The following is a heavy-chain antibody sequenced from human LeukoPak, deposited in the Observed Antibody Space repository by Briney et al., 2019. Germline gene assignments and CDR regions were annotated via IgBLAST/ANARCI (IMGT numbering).Heavy chain of an antibody. Sequence: SETLSLTCTVSGGSISSGDYYWSWIRQPPGKGLEWIAYSYYSGSTYYNPSLKSRVTISVDTSKNQFSLKLSSVTAADTAVYYCARDSITIFGVPGGWFDPWGQGTLVTVSS. V-gene: IGHV4-30-4*08. J-gene: IGHJ5*02. CDR2: SYYSGST. D-gene: IGHD3-3*01. CDR1: GGSISSGDYY. CDR3: ARDSITIFGVPGGWFDP.